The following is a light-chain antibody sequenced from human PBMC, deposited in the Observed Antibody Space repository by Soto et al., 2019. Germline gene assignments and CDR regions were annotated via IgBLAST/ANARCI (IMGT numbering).Light chain of an antibody. J-gene: IGKJ1*01. CDR2: GAS. CDR3: QQYGSSPPT. V-gene: IGKV3-20*01. CDR1: QSVSSSY. Sequence: EIVLTQSPGTLSLSPGERATLSCRPSQSVSSSYLAWYQQKPGQAPRLLIYGASSGATGIPDRFSGSGSGTDFTLTISRLEPEDFAVYYCQQYGSSPPTFGQGTKVDIK.